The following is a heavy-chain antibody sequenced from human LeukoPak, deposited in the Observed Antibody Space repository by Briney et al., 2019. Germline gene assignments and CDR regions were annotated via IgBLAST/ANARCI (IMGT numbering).Heavy chain of an antibody. D-gene: IGHD2-21*02. CDR3: GTWAPCGGDCRRIDS. J-gene: IGHJ4*02. CDR2: ITATSSYI. Sequence: GGSLRLSCAASRFTFSDYSMIWVRQPPGKGLEWVSSITATSSYISYADSVKGRFTISRDNARTSLYLQMNSLRADDTAVYYCGTWAPCGGDCRRIDSRGQGTLVTVSS. V-gene: IGHV3-21*01. CDR1: RFTFSDYS.